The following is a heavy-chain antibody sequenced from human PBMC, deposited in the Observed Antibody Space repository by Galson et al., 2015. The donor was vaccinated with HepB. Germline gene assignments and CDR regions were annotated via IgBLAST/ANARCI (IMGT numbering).Heavy chain of an antibody. V-gene: IGHV1-18*04. CDR1: GYTFTSYG. CDR3: ARQDSDYYDSSGYFDWASTRYFDL. D-gene: IGHD3-22*01. CDR2: ISAYNGNT. Sequence: SVKVSCKASGYTFTSYGISWVRQAPGQGLEWMGWISAYNGNTNYAQKLQGRVTMTTDTSTSTAYMELRSLRSDDTAVYYCARQDSDYYDSSGYFDWASTRYFDLWGRGTLVTVSS. J-gene: IGHJ2*01.